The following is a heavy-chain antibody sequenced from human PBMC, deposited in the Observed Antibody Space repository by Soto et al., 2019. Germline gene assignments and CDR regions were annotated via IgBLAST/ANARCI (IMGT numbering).Heavy chain of an antibody. CDR3: ASWKIAVAEDDVAFDI. Sequence: ASVKVSCKASGYTFTSYGISWVRQAPGQGLERMGWISAYNGNTNYAQKLQGRVTMTTDTSTSTAYMELRSLRSDDTAVYYCASWKIAVAEDDVAFDIWGQGTMVTVSS. CDR2: ISAYNGNT. CDR1: GYTFTSYG. V-gene: IGHV1-18*01. D-gene: IGHD6-19*01. J-gene: IGHJ3*02.